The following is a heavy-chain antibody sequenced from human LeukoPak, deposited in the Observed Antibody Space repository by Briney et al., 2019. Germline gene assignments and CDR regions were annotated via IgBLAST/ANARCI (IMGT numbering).Heavy chain of an antibody. CDR1: GFTVSSNH. J-gene: IGHJ4*02. CDR3: ARRTPYSSGPFDY. V-gene: IGHV3-66*01. CDR2: IYSGGST. Sequence: PGGSLRLSCAASGFTVSSNHMSWVRQAPGKGLEWVSVIYSGGSTYYADSVKGRFTISRDNSKNTLYLQMNNLRAEDTAVYYCARRTPYSSGPFDYWGQGTLVTVSS. D-gene: IGHD6-19*01.